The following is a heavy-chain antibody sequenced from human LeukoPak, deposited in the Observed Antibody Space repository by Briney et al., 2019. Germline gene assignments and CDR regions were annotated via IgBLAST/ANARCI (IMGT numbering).Heavy chain of an antibody. D-gene: IGHD6-13*01. V-gene: IGHV4-30-4*07. CDR1: GGSISSGDYS. CDR3: ARRSAAAGTREGFDY. CDR2: IYYSDST. J-gene: IGHJ4*02. Sequence: PSETLSLTCAVSGGSISSGDYSWSWIRQPPGNGLEWIGYIYYSDSTYYNPSLKSRVTISVDTSKNQFSLKLSSVTAADTAVYYCARRSAAAGTREGFDYWGQGTLVTVSS.